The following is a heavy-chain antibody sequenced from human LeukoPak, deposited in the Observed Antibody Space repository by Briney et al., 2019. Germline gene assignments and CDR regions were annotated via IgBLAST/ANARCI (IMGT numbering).Heavy chain of an antibody. V-gene: IGHV2-5*02. CDR2: IYWDDDK. J-gene: IGHJ4*02. CDR1: GFSLSTSGVG. D-gene: IGHD1-1*01. CDR3: AHRKSNNWSFDY. Sequence: SGPTLVHPTQTLTLTCTFSGFSLSTSGVGVGWIRQPPGKALEWLALIYWDDDKRYSPSLKSRLTITKDTSKNQVVLIMANMDPVDTATYYCAHRKSNNWSFDYWGQGTLVTVSS.